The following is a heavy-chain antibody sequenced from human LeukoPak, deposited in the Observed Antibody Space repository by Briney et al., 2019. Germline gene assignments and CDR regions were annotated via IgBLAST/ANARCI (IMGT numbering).Heavy chain of an antibody. D-gene: IGHD6-19*01. CDR3: ARGGAVAVLYYFDY. CDR2: ISYDGSNK. CDR1: GFTFSSYA. Sequence: GGSLRLSCAASGFTFSSYAMHWVRQAPGKGLGWVAVISYDGSNKYYADSVKGRFTISRDNSKNTLYLQMNSLRAEDTAVYYCARGGAVAVLYYFDYWGQGTLVTVSS. V-gene: IGHV3-30-3*01. J-gene: IGHJ4*02.